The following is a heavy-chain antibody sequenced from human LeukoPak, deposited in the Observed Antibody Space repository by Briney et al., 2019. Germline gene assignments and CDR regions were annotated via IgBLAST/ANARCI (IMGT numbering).Heavy chain of an antibody. CDR2: INGNGDKT. CDR1: GFTFSGFS. Sequence: GGSLRLSCAASGFTFSGFSMHWIRQAPGRGLEYVSAINGNGDKTFYTDSLRGRFTIFRDNSKNTLFLQMGSLRGADTALYFCARIGMENFYDLWGQGTLVTVSS. V-gene: IGHV3-64*02. J-gene: IGHJ5*02. D-gene: IGHD2/OR15-2a*01. CDR3: ARIGMENFYDL.